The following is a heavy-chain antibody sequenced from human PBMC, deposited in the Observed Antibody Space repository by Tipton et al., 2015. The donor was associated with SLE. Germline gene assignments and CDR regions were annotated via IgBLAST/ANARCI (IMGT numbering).Heavy chain of an antibody. J-gene: IGHJ4*03. V-gene: IGHV3-7*03. Sequence: GSLRLSCAASGFTFSNYWMTWVRQAPGKGLEWVANIKLDGGEKYYVDSVRGRFTISRDNARNSLNLQMSSLKAEDTALYYCATNIPPRSPLNWGREPLVTVTS. CDR1: GFTFSNYW. CDR2: IKLDGGEK. D-gene: IGHD4/OR15-4a*01. CDR3: ATNIPPRSPLN.